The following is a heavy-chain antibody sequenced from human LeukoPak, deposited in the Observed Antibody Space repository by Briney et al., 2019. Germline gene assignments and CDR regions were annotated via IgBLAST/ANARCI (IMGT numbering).Heavy chain of an antibody. Sequence: GGSLRLSCAASGFTVTSNYMNWVRQAPGKGLEWVSYISSSGSTIYYADSVKGRFTISRDNAKNSLYLQMNSLRAEDTAVYYCAELGITMIGGVWGKGTTVTISS. J-gene: IGHJ6*04. CDR3: AELGITMIGGV. D-gene: IGHD3-10*02. CDR1: GFTVTSNY. CDR2: ISSSGSTI. V-gene: IGHV3-48*03.